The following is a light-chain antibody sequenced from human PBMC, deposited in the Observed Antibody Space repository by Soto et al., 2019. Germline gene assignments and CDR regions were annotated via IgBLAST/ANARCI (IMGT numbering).Light chain of an antibody. CDR3: QQYSSSSPT. CDR2: GAS. V-gene: IGKV1-5*01. CDR1: QSISSW. Sequence: DIQMTLSPSTLSASVGDRVTITCRASQSISSWLAWYQQKPGKAPKLLIYGASSLESGVPSRFSGSGSVTEFTLTIDSLQPDDFATYYCQQYSSSSPTFGQGTKLEI. J-gene: IGKJ2*01.